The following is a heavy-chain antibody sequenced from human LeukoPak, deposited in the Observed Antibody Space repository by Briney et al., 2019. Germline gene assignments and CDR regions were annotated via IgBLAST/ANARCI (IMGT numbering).Heavy chain of an antibody. CDR3: ARGRRYYDSSSYYYGGSFPLDS. V-gene: IGHV4-34*01. D-gene: IGHD3-22*01. CDR1: GGSFSGYY. Sequence: PSETLSLTCAVYGGSFSGYYWSWIRQPPGKGLEWIGEINHSGSTNYNPSLTSRVTISVDTSKNQFSLKLSSVTAADTAVYYCARGRRYYDSSSYYYGGSFPLDSWGQGTLVTASP. CDR2: INHSGST. J-gene: IGHJ4*02.